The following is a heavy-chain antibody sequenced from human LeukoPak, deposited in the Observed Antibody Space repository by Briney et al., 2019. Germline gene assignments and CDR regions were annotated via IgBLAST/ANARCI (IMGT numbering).Heavy chain of an antibody. CDR1: GGSINSSNW. D-gene: IGHD3-22*01. J-gene: IGHJ5*02. Sequence: PSETLSLTCTVSGGSINSSNWWSWVRQPPGKGLEWIGEIYHSGSTNYNPSLKSRVTISVDKSKNQFSLKLNSVTAADTAVYYCASPPTYYYDSSDYYPWGQGTLVTVSS. V-gene: IGHV4-4*02. CDR2: IYHSGST. CDR3: ASPPTYYYDSSDYYP.